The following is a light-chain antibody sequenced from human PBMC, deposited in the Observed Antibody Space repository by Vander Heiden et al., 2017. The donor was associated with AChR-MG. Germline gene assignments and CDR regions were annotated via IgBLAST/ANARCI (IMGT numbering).Light chain of an antibody. J-gene: IGKJ5*01. CDR2: AAS. CDR3: QQLNTYPIT. CDR1: QGISSY. V-gene: IGKV1-9*01. Sequence: DIQLTQSPSFLSASVGDRVTITCRASQGISSYLAWYQQKPGKVPKLLIYAASTLQSVVPSRFSGSGSGTEFTLTISSLQPEDFATYYCQQLNTYPITFGQGTRLEIK.